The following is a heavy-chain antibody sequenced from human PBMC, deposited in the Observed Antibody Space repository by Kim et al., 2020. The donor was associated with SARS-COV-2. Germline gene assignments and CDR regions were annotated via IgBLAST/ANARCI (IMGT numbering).Heavy chain of an antibody. CDR2: IYPRESDV. V-gene: IGHV5-51*01. Sequence: GESLKTSCHTSGSKVSTYWIGWVRQLPGKGLELMGVIYPRESDVRYSQSFQGLVTISADGSGAFVQWSALKVSDTAFYYCATGPGVLTNYYFDFWGQGTLVTVSS. J-gene: IGHJ4*02. D-gene: IGHD4-4*01. CDR3: ATGPGVLTNYYFDF. CDR1: GSKVSTYW.